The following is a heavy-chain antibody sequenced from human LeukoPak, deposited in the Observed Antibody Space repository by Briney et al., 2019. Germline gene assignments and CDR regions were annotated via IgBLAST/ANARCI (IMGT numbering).Heavy chain of an antibody. CDR2: IYYTGST. CDR1: GDSISRYY. Sequence: SETLSLTCTVSGDSISRYYWSWIRQPPGKGLEWIGYIYYTGSTNYNPSLKSRVTISVDTSKNQFSLKLTSVTAADTAVYYCARGPEDRRDGFQSNWSFDPWGRGTLVTVSS. CDR3: ARGPEDRRDGFQSNWSFDP. V-gene: IGHV4-59*01. J-gene: IGHJ2*01. D-gene: IGHD5-24*01.